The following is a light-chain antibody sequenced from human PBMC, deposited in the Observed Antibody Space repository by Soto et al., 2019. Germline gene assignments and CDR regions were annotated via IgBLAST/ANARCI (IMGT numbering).Light chain of an antibody. V-gene: IGKV3-15*01. CDR2: GAS. CDR3: QQYNNWPPKT. Sequence: EIAMTQSPATLSLSPRERATLSCRASQSVSSNLAWYQQKPGQAPRLLIYGASTRATGIPARFSGSGSGTEFTLTISSLQSEDFAVYYCQQYNNWPPKTFGQGTKV. J-gene: IGKJ1*01. CDR1: QSVSSN.